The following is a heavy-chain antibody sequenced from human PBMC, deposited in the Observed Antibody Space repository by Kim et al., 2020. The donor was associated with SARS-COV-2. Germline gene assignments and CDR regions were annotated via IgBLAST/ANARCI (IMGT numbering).Heavy chain of an antibody. Sequence: GESLKISCKGSGYSFTSYWIGWVRQMPGKGLEWIGIIYPGDSDTRYSPSFQGQVTISADKSISTAYLQWSSLKASDTAMYYCARTMVRGVIPGAFDIWGQGTMVTVSS. J-gene: IGHJ3*02. CDR3: ARTMVRGVIPGAFDI. D-gene: IGHD3-10*01. CDR2: IYPGDSDT. V-gene: IGHV5-51*01. CDR1: GYSFTSYW.